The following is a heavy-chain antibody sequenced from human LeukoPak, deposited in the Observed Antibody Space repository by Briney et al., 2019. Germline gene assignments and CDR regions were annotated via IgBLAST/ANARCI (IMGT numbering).Heavy chain of an antibody. CDR1: GFTFSSYA. CDR2: ISGSGGST. Sequence: GGSLRLSCAASGFTFSSYAMSWVRQAPGQGLEWVSGISGSGGSTYYADSVKGRFTISRDNSKNTLYLQMNSLRAEDTAVYYCAKDLLNFYCSGGSCYFDYWGQGTLVTVSS. V-gene: IGHV3-23*01. J-gene: IGHJ4*02. D-gene: IGHD2-15*01. CDR3: AKDLLNFYCSGGSCYFDY.